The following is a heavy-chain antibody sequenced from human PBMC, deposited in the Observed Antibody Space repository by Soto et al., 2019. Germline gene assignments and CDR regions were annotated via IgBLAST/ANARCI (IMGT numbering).Heavy chain of an antibody. V-gene: IGHV4-59*01. J-gene: IGHJ6*02. D-gene: IGHD6-13*01. CDR2: IYYSGST. CDR3: ARLPGIAAAGPSYYYYGMDV. Sequence: SQTLSLTCTVSGGSISSYYWSWIRQPPGKGLEWIGYIYYSGSTNYNPSLKSRVTISVDTSKNQFSLKLSSVTAADTAVYYCARLPGIAAAGPSYYYYGMDVWGQGTTVTVSS. CDR1: GGSISSYY.